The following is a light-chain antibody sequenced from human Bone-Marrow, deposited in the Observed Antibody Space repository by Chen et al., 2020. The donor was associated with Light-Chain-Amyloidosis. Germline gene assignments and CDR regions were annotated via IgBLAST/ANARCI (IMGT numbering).Light chain of an antibody. CDR1: GLPKQY. CDR3: QSADTTDTLYVL. V-gene: IGLV3-25*03. CDR2: NDS. Sequence: SYELTQPPSVSVFPGQTARISCSGDGLPKQYADWYQQKQGQAPVLVIYNDSERPSGLPERFSGSSSGTTVTLTISGVQAEDEADYYCQSADTTDTLYVLFGGGTKLTVL. J-gene: IGLJ2*01.